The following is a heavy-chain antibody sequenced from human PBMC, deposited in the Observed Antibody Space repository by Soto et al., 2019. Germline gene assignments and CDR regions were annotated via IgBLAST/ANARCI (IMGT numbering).Heavy chain of an antibody. CDR2: ISRDGSYI. Sequence: GGSLRLSCAASGFTFSRHAIHWVRLTPGRGLEWVLAISRDGSYIYYTDSVKGRFTVSRDNSKNTVFVQMNRLIPDDTALYFCARTRNGGVADSFDSWGQGTRVTVSS. D-gene: IGHD3-3*01. J-gene: IGHJ5*01. V-gene: IGHV3-30*04. CDR1: GFTFSRHA. CDR3: ARTRNGGVADSFDS.